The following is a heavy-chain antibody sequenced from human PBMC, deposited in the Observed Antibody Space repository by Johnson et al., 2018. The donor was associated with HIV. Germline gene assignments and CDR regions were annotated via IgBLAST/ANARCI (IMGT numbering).Heavy chain of an antibody. V-gene: IGHV3-30*03. CDR2: ISYDGSNK. D-gene: IGHD1-26*01. CDR1: GFTFSSYD. CDR3: ARDFGLEWELDGAFDI. J-gene: IGHJ3*02. Sequence: QVQLVESGGGLVQPGGSLRLSCAASGFTFSSYDMHWVRQAPGKGLEWVAVISYDGSNKYYADSVKGRFTISRDNAKNSLYLQMNSLRAEDTALYYCARDFGLEWELDGAFDIWGQGTMVTVSS.